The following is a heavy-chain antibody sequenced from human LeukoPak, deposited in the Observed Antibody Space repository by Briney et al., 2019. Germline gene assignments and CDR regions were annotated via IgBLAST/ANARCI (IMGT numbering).Heavy chain of an antibody. D-gene: IGHD6-19*01. J-gene: IGHJ4*02. V-gene: IGHV4-59*12. CDR2: VFHSGNT. CDR3: ARDLYSSGWGYFDY. Sequence: SETLSLTCSVSGGSISSYYRFWIRQPPGKGLEWIGSVFHSGNTNYNPSLKSRVTISVDTSKNQFSLKLSSVTAADTAVYYCARDLYSSGWGYFDYWGQGTLVTVSS. CDR1: GGSISSYY.